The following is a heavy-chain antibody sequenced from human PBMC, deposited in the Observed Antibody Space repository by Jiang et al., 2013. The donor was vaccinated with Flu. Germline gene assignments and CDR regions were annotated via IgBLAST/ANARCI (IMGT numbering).Heavy chain of an antibody. CDR3: ARGARRRYQLPHYYYYMDV. D-gene: IGHD2-2*01. Sequence: QTLSLTCAISGDSVSSNSAAWNWIRQSPSRGLEWLGRTYYRSKWYNDYAVSVKSRITINPDTSKNQFSLQLNSVTPEDTAVYYCARGARRRYQLPHYYYYMDVWGKGTTVTVSS. V-gene: IGHV6-1*01. CDR2: TYYRSKWYN. J-gene: IGHJ6*03. CDR1: GDSVSSNSAA.